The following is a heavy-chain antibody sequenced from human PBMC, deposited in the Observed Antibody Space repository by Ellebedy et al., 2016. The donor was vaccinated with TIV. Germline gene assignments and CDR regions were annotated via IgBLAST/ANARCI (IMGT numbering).Heavy chain of an antibody. Sequence: GESLKISCAASGFTFSDYYMSWIRQAPGKGLEWVSSISGSSTYTNYADSVKGRFTISRDNAKNSLFLQMNSLRAEDTAVYFCARNYYGSGSYQDYWGQGTLVTVSS. CDR1: GFTFSDYY. CDR3: ARNYYGSGSYQDY. V-gene: IGHV3-11*06. J-gene: IGHJ4*02. D-gene: IGHD3-10*01. CDR2: ISGSSTYT.